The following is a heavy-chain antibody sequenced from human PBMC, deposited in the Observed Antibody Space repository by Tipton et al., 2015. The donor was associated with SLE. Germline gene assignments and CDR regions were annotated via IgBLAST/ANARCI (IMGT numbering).Heavy chain of an antibody. D-gene: IGHD6-6*01. J-gene: IGHJ4*02. CDR3: AKDSPPVEYSSMYYFDY. V-gene: IGHV3-23*01. CDR2: ISDSGGST. Sequence: SLRLSCAASGFTFSNYAMTWVRQAPGKGLEWVSAISDSGGSTYYADSVKGRFTISRDNSKNTLYLQMNSLRTEDTAVYYCAKDSPPVEYSSMYYFDYWGQGTLVTVSS. CDR1: GFTFSNYA.